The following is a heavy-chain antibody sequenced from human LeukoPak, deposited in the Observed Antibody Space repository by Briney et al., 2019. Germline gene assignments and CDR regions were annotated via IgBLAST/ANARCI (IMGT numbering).Heavy chain of an antibody. CDR2: ISGSADYI. D-gene: IGHD3-22*01. CDR1: GFTFSTYS. J-gene: IGHJ4*02. Sequence: GGSLRLSCAASGFTFSTYSITWVRQAPGKGLEWVSSISGSADYIYYAASVKGRFTISRDNAKNSLYLQMNSLRAEDTAVYYCARETYYYDTSGYYHYYFDYWGQGTLVTVSS. V-gene: IGHV3-21*01. CDR3: ARETYYYDTSGYYHYYFDY.